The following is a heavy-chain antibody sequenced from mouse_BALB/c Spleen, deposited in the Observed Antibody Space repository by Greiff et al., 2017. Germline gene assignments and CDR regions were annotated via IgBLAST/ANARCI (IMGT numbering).Heavy chain of an antibody. V-gene: IGHV2-4-1*01. CDR2: IWSGGST. D-gene: IGHD1-1*01. CDR3: ARNLFITTVVAGDY. J-gene: IGHJ4*01. Sequence: VQLVESGPGLVQPSQSLSITCTVSGFSLTSYGVHWVRQSPGKGLEWLGVIWSGGSTDYNAAFISRLSISKDNSKSQVFFKMNSLQADDTAIYYCARNLFITTVVAGDYWGQGTSVTVSS. CDR1: GFSLTSYG.